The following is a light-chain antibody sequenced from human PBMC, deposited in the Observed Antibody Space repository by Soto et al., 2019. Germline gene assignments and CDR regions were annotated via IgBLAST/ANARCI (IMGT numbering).Light chain of an antibody. V-gene: IGKV1-5*03. CDR2: KAC. J-gene: IGKJ3*01. CDR3: QQYNSPFT. Sequence: DIQMTQSPSTLSASVGDRVTITCRASQSISSWLAWYQQKPGKAPKLLIYKACSLESGVPSRFSGSGSGTAYTRNISSLQPYDFATYYCQQYNSPFTFGPGNKVDIK. CDR1: QSISSW.